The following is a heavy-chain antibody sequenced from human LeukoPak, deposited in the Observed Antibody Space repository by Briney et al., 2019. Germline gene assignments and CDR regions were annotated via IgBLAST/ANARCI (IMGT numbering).Heavy chain of an antibody. D-gene: IGHD7-27*01. CDR1: GFTFSNYW. V-gene: IGHV3-7*05. CDR2: IKQDGSKK. CDR3: ATELSGTGDLDY. J-gene: IGHJ4*02. Sequence: PSGGSLRLSCAASGFTFSNYWMFWVRQAPGKGLECVANIKQDGSKKVYVDSVKGRFTISRDNAKNSLYLQMNSLRAEDTAVYYCATELSGTGDLDYWGQGTLVTVSS.